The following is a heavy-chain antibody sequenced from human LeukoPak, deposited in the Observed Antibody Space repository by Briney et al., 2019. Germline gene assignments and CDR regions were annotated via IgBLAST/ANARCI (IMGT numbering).Heavy chain of an antibody. D-gene: IGHD3-22*01. CDR3: ARGQLPYYYDSSGSQGVDY. CDR2: INPKSGDT. CDR1: GYTFTDYY. V-gene: IGHV1-2*02. J-gene: IGHJ4*02. Sequence: ASVKVSCKASGYTFTDYYLHWVRQAPGQGLEWMGWINPKSGDTNSTQKFQDRVTVARDTSISTVYMELSSLRSEDTAVYYCARGQLPYYYDSSGSQGVDYWGQGTLVTVSS.